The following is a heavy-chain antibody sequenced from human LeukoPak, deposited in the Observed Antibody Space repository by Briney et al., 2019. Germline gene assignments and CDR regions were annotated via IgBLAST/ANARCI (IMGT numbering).Heavy chain of an antibody. CDR2: IYYSGST. J-gene: IGHJ4*02. CDR1: GGSISSSSYC. V-gene: IGHV4-39*07. D-gene: IGHD1-1*01. Sequence: AETLSLTCTVSGGSISSSSYCWGWIRQPPGKGLEWIGSIYYSGSTYYDPSLKSRVTISVDTSKKQFSLKLSSLTAADTAVYYCARGNCNPTSYVDYWGQGTLVTVSS. CDR3: ARGNCNPTSYVDY.